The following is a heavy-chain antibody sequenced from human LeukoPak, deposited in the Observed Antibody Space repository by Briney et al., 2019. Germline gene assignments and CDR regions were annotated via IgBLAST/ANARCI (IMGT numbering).Heavy chain of an antibody. D-gene: IGHD3-22*01. CDR3: ARDTETYYYDSSGYYYAFDI. J-gene: IGHJ3*02. CDR2: ISAYNGNA. CDR1: GYTFTSYG. V-gene: IGHV1-18*01. Sequence: GASVKVSCKASGYTFTSYGISWVRQAPGQGLEWMGWISAYNGNANYAQKLQGRVTMTTDTSTSTAYMELRSLRSDDTAVYYCARDTETYYYDSSGYYYAFDIWGQGTMVTVPS.